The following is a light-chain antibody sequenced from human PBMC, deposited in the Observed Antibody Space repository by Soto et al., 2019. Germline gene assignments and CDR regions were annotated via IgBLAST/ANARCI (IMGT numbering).Light chain of an antibody. CDR2: EVN. CDR3: SSYAASNNFYFV. V-gene: IGLV2-8*01. J-gene: IGLJ3*02. Sequence: QSVLTQPPSASGSPGQSFTISGTGTSSDGGGYNYVSWYQQYPGRAPKLMIDEVNKRPSGVPDRCSGSKSGNPASLTVSGLQSEDEAYCSCSSYAASNNFYFVFGGGTALTV. CDR1: SSDGGGYNY.